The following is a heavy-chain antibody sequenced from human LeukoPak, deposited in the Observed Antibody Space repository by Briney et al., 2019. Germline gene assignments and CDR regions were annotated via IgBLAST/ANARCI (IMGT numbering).Heavy chain of an antibody. J-gene: IGHJ4*02. Sequence: GGSLRLSCAASGFTFSSYEMNWVRQAPGKGLEWVSYISSSGSTIYYADSVKGRFTISRDNSKNTLYLQMNSLRAEDTAVYYCAKVGYSGYDRGGDYFDYWGQGTLVTVSS. V-gene: IGHV3-48*03. CDR3: AKVGYSGYDRGGDYFDY. D-gene: IGHD5-12*01. CDR1: GFTFSSYE. CDR2: ISSSGSTI.